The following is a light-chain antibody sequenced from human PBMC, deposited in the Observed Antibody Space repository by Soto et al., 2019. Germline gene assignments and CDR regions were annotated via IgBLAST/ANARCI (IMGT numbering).Light chain of an antibody. Sequence: IVLTQSPATLSLSPGERATLYCLASQRVSGGFLAWYQQKPGLAPRLILYDTSFRATGIPDRFSGSGSGTDFTLTISRLAPEDFAVYYCQQYGSSASFGPGTKVDIK. V-gene: IGKV3D-20*01. CDR1: QRVSGGF. CDR3: QQYGSSAS. CDR2: DTS. J-gene: IGKJ1*01.